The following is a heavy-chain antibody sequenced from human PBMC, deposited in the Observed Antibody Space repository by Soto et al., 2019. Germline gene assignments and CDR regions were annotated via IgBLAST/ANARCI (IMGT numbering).Heavy chain of an antibody. Sequence: QVQLVQSGAEVKEPGASVKVSCKASGYSFTRYGFSWVRQAPGQGLEWMAWTSADNGDTNYASKLQGRVTLTTDTSMGTAYMELRSLRSDDTAVYYCARDERRTCTSSTCYYFDYWGQGTLVSVSS. D-gene: IGHD2-2*01. J-gene: IGHJ4*02. V-gene: IGHV1-18*04. CDR2: TSADNGDT. CDR3: ARDERRTCTSSTCYYFDY. CDR1: GYSFTRYG.